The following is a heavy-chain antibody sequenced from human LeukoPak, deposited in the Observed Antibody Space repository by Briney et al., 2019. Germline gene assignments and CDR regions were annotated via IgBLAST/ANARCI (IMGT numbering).Heavy chain of an antibody. CDR1: GGTFSSYA. V-gene: IGHV1-69*06. Sequence: GASVKVSCKASGGTFSSYAISWVRQAPGQGLEWMGGIIPIFGTANYAQKFQGRVTMTEDTSTDTAYMELSSLRSEDTAVYYCATRFVPGYYDSSGPMTRWFDPWGQGTLVTVSS. CDR2: IIPIFGTA. D-gene: IGHD3-22*01. CDR3: ATRFVPGYYDSSGPMTRWFDP. J-gene: IGHJ5*02.